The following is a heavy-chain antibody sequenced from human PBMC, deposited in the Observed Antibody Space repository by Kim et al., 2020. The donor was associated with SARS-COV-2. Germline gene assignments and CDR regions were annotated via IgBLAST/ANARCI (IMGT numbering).Heavy chain of an antibody. CDR2: IYYSGST. CDR1: GGSISSYY. V-gene: IGHV4-59*08. Sequence: SETLSLTCTVSGGSISSYYWSWIRQPPGKGLEWIGYIYYSGSTNYNPSLKSRVTISVDTSKYQFSLKLSSVTAADTAVYYCARVQRITIFVVVIIDAFDIWGQKTMVTVAS. D-gene: IGHD3-3*01. CDR3: ARVQRITIFVVVIIDAFDI. J-gene: IGHJ3*02.